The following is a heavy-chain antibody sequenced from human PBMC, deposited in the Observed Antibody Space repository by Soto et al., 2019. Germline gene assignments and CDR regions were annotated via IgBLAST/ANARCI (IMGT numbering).Heavy chain of an antibody. CDR2: ISGGGKNT. Sequence: HPGGSLRLSCAASGFTFSSYAMSWVRQAPGKGLEWVSGISGGGKNTAYADSVKGRFTISRDNSKNTLYLQMNSLRAEDTAVYYCAKRPSNWFCFDYWGQGALVTVSS. D-gene: IGHD6-13*01. J-gene: IGHJ4*02. CDR1: GFTFSSYA. V-gene: IGHV3-23*01. CDR3: AKRPSNWFCFDY.